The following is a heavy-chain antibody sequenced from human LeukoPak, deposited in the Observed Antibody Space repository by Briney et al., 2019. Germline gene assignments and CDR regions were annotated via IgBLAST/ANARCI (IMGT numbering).Heavy chain of an antibody. V-gene: IGHV3-21*01. J-gene: IGHJ4*02. CDR1: GFTFNSYS. D-gene: IGHD6-13*01. CDR3: ARDAGRIAAAGTMGY. Sequence: GGSLRLSCAASGFTFNSYSMNWVRQAPGKGLEWVSSISSSSSYIYYADSVKGRFTISRDNAKNSLYLQMNSLRAEDTAVYYCARDAGRIAAAGTMGYWGQGTLVTVSS. CDR2: ISSSSSYI.